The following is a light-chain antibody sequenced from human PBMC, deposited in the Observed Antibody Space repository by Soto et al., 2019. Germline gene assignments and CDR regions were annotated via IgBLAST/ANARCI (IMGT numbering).Light chain of an antibody. CDR1: SSNIGRNS. V-gene: IGLV1-44*01. Sequence: QSVLTQPPSASGTPGQRVTVSCSGSSSNIGRNSVNWYQQLPGSAPKLLIHSNDQRPSGVPDRFSGSKSGTSASLAISGLQSEDEADYYCAAWDDSLSGQVVFGGGTKLTVL. CDR3: AAWDDSLSGQVV. J-gene: IGLJ2*01. CDR2: SND.